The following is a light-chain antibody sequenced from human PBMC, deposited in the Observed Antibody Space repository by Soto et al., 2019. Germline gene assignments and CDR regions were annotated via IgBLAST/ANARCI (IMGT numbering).Light chain of an antibody. CDR3: QQYVSSVT. J-gene: IGKJ1*01. Sequence: EIVLTQSPGSLSLSPGERATLSCRASQSVDSSFFAWYQQKPGQAPRLLIYGASNRATGIPDRFSGSGSGTSFTLPISRLEPEDFAVYYCQQYVSSVTFGQGTKVEIK. V-gene: IGKV3-20*01. CDR2: GAS. CDR1: QSVDSSF.